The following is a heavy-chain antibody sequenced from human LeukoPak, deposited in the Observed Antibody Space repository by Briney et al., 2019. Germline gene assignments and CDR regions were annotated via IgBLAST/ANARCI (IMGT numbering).Heavy chain of an antibody. CDR1: GFTFSSYA. J-gene: IGHJ4*02. V-gene: IGHV3-23*01. D-gene: IGHD6-13*01. CDR3: ANVQQLVPENY. CDR2: ISGSGGST. Sequence: GSLRLSCGAPGFTFSSYAMSWGRQAPGKGLGWVSAISGSGGSTYYADSVKGRFTISRDNSKNTLYLQMNSLRAEDTAVYYCANVQQLVPENYWGQGTLVTVSS.